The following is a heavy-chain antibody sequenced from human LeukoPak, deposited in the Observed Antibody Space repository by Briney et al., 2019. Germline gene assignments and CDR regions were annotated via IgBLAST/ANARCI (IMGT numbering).Heavy chain of an antibody. Sequence: GGSLRLSCAASGFTFDDYGMSWVRQAPGKGLEWVSGINWNGGSTGYADSVKGRFTISRDNAKNSLYLQMNSLRAEGTALYYCARDKGTYDYVWGSYPNWFDPWGQGTLVTVSS. J-gene: IGHJ5*02. CDR3: ARDKGTYDYVWGSYPNWFDP. CDR2: INWNGGST. CDR1: GFTFDDYG. D-gene: IGHD3-16*02. V-gene: IGHV3-20*04.